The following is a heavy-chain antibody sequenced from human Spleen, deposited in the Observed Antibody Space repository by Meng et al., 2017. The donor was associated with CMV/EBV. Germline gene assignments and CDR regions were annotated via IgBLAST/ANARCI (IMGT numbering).Heavy chain of an antibody. CDR2: LYDNGIT. CDR3: HGFGDYSS. D-gene: IGHD3-16*01. J-gene: IGHJ5*02. V-gene: IGHV3-53*01. CDR1: GFSVSGNH. Sequence: GGSLRLSCAASGFSVSGNHMSWVRQAPGKGLECVSLLYDNGITYYTDSVKGRFTISTDNSKNTVFLQMNGLRADDTGVYYCHGFGDYSSWGQGTLVTVSS.